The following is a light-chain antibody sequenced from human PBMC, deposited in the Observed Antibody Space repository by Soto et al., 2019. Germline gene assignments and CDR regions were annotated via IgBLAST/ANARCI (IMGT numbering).Light chain of an antibody. V-gene: IGKV1-33*01. J-gene: IGKJ4*01. Sequence: DIQMTQSPCSLSASVGDRFTITFRASQDIKNYLNWYQQKSGKAPKLLIYDASDLETGVPSRFSGSGSGTDFTFTINSLQPEDIATYYCQQYDNLPLTFGGGTKVDIK. CDR1: QDIKNY. CDR2: DAS. CDR3: QQYDNLPLT.